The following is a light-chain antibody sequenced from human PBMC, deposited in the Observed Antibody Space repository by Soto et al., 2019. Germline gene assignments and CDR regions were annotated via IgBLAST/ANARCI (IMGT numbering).Light chain of an antibody. J-gene: IGLJ2*01. CDR2: EVI. V-gene: IGLV2-8*01. CDR1: SSDVGGYNY. CDR3: TSYAGSNNVV. Sequence: QSALTQPPSASGSPGQSVTISCTGTSSDVGGYNYVSWYQHHPGKAPKLIIYEVIKRPSGVPDRFSGSKSANRASLTVSGLQPEDEGDYYCTSYAGSNNVVFGGGTKLTVL.